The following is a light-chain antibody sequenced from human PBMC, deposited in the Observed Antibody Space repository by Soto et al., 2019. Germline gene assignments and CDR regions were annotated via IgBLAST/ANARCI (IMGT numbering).Light chain of an antibody. V-gene: IGKV3D-20*02. CDR3: QQRSNWPPIT. CDR2: DAS. J-gene: IGKJ5*01. Sequence: EIVLTQSPGTLSLSPGERATLSCRASQSVSSSYLAWYQQKPGQAPSLLIYDASNRATGIPDRFSGSGSGTDFTLTISSLEPEDFAVYYCQQRSNWPPITFGQGTRLEIK. CDR1: QSVSSSY.